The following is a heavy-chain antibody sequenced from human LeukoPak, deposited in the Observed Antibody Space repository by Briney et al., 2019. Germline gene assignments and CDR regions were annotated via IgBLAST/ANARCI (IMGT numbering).Heavy chain of an antibody. CDR2: ISAYNGNT. Sequence: WASVKVSCKASGYTFTSYGISWVRQAPGQGLEWMGWISAYNGNTHYAQKFQGRVTMTTDTSTSTAYMELRSLRSDDTAVYYCARVGHTGSSCGYLHYYYYMDVWGKGTTVTVSS. CDR3: ARVGHTGSSCGYLHYYYYMDV. V-gene: IGHV1-18*01. D-gene: IGHD5-18*01. J-gene: IGHJ6*03. CDR1: GYTFTSYG.